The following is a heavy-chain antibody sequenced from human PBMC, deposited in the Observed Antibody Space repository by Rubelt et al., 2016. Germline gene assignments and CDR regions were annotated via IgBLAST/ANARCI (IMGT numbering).Heavy chain of an antibody. D-gene: IGHD3-22*01. V-gene: IGHV1-2*02. Sequence: APGQGLEWMGWINPNSGGTNYAQKFQGRVTMTRDTSLSTAYMELSRLRSDDTAVYYCARDRNYYDSSGYPDYWGQGTLGTVSS. CDR2: INPNSGGT. CDR3: ARDRNYYDSSGYPDY. J-gene: IGHJ4*02.